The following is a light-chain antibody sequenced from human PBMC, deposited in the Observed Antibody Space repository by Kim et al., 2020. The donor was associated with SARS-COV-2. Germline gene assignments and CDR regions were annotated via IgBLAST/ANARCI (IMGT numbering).Light chain of an antibody. V-gene: IGLV3-19*01. CDR1: PFRSIY. Sequence: AFGQTVRITVQRDPFRSIYATWYQQKAGQTPVIVISDKNNRPSGIPLRFSASTSGNTASLTIAGAQAEDEADYYCSSRDSTGNLVLFGGGTQLTVL. CDR2: DKN. J-gene: IGLJ2*01. CDR3: SSRDSTGNLVL.